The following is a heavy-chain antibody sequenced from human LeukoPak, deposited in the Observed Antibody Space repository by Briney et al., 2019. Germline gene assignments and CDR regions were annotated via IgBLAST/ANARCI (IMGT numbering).Heavy chain of an antibody. V-gene: IGHV3-7*03. CDR1: GFALSNHW. CDR3: ARGGGMDV. D-gene: IGHD3-16*01. CDR2: INHNGNVN. J-gene: IGHJ6*02. Sequence: GGSLRLSCTASGFALSNHWMNWARQAPGKGLEWVASINHNGNVNYYVDSVKGRFTISRDNAKNSLYLQMSNLRAEDTAVYFCARGGGMDVWGQGATVTVSS.